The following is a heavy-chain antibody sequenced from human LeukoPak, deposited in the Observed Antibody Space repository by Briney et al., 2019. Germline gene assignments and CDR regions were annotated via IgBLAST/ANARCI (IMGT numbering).Heavy chain of an antibody. J-gene: IGHJ4*02. Sequence: ASVKVSCKASGYTFTGYYMHWVRQAPGQGLEWMGWINPNSGGTNYAQKFQGRVTMARDTSISTAYMELSRLRSDDTAVYYCARENTAMVQYIDYWGQGTLVTVSS. CDR3: ARENTAMVQYIDY. D-gene: IGHD5-18*01. CDR1: GYTFTGYY. CDR2: INPNSGGT. V-gene: IGHV1-2*02.